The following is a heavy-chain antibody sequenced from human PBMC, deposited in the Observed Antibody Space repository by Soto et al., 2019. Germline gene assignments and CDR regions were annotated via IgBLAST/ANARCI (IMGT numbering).Heavy chain of an antibody. CDR2: ISAYNGNT. V-gene: IGHV1-18*01. J-gene: IGHJ4*02. CDR1: GYTFTNYG. CDR3: AVYYYDSSGYYYAY. D-gene: IGHD3-22*01. Sequence: ASVKVSCKASGYTFTNYGISWVRQAPGQGLEWMGWISAYNGNTNYAQKLQGRVTMTTDTSTSTAYMELRSLRSDDTAVYYCAVYYYDSSGYYYAYWGQGTLVTVSS.